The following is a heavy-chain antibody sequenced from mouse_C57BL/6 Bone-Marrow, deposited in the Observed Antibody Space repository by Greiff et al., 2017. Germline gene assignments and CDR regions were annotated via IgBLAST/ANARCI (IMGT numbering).Heavy chain of an antibody. CDR1: GYTFTSYG. V-gene: IGHV1-81*01. D-gene: IGHD1-1*01. CDR3: ARSYYYGSSYVCDY. Sequence: VQLQQSGAELARPGASVKLSCKASGYTFTSYGLSWVKQRTGQGLEWIGEIYPRSGNTYYNEKFKGKATLTADKSSSTAYMELRSLTSEDSAVYFCARSYYYGSSYVCDYWGQGTTLTVSS. CDR2: IYPRSGNT. J-gene: IGHJ2*01.